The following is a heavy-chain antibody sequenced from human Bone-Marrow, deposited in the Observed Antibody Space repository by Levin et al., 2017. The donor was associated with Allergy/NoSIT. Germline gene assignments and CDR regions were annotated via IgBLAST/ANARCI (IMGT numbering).Heavy chain of an antibody. J-gene: IGHJ3*02. CDR1: GFTFRSSS. D-gene: IGHD2-21*01. CDR2: IWNDGSIK. V-gene: IGHV3-33*01. CDR3: AREDVVRGIRSFDI. Sequence: LSLTCAASGFTFRSSSMHWVRQAPDKGLEWVAMIWNDGSIKYYADSVKGRFTISRDNSKNTAYVQMNSLRDEDTAVYYCAREDVVRGIRSFDIWGQGTMVTVSS.